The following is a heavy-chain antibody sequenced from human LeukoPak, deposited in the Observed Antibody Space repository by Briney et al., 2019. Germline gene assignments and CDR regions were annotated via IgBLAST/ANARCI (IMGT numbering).Heavy chain of an antibody. Sequence: GESLKISCKGSGYSFTSYWIVWVRQMPGKGLEWMGIIYPGDSDTTYSPSFQGQVTVSADKSISTAYLQWSSLKASDTAIYYCARHRVATADGMDVWGKGTMVTVSS. CDR1: GYSFTSYW. J-gene: IGHJ6*04. D-gene: IGHD1-26*01. CDR2: IYPGDSDT. CDR3: ARHRVATADGMDV. V-gene: IGHV5-51*01.